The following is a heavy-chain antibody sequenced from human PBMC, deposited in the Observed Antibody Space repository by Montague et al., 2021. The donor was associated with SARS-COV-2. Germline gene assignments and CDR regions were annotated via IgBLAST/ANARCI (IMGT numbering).Heavy chain of an antibody. Sequence: SETLSLTCTVSGGSMRSYYWSWIRQPAGQGLEWIGRIYSSGSTNYNPSLNSRITMSVDTSRNQFSPKVTSVTAADTAVYYCARDLGAPDCYFDSWGQGTLVTVSS. CDR1: GGSMRSYY. CDR2: IYSSGST. J-gene: IGHJ4*02. D-gene: IGHD3-16*01. CDR3: ARDLGAPDCYFDS. V-gene: IGHV4-4*07.